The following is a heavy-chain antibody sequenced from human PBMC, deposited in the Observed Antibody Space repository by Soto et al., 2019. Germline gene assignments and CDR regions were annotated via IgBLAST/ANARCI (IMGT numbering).Heavy chain of an antibody. J-gene: IGHJ5*02. CDR2: FDPEDGET. Sequence: ASVKVSCKVSGYTLTELSMHWVRQAPGKGLEWMGGFDPEDGETIYAQKFQGRVTMTEDTSTDTAYMELSSLRSEDTAVYYCATFLSGYRSSWYWLDPWGQGTLVTVSS. D-gene: IGHD6-13*01. V-gene: IGHV1-24*01. CDR1: GYTLTELS. CDR3: ATFLSGYRSSWYWLDP.